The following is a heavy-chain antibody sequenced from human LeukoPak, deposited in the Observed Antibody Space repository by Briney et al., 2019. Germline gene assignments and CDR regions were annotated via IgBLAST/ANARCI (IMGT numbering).Heavy chain of an antibody. J-gene: IGHJ4*02. V-gene: IGHV4-30-2*01. Sequence: PSQTLSLTCTVSGGSISSGGYYWSWIRQPPGKGLEWIGEIYHSGSTNYNPSLKSRVTISVDKSKNQFSLKLSSVTAADTAVYYCASLFRDTDDYWGQGTLVTVSS. D-gene: IGHD3-10*02. CDR2: IYHSGST. CDR1: GGSISSGGYY. CDR3: ASLFRDTDDY.